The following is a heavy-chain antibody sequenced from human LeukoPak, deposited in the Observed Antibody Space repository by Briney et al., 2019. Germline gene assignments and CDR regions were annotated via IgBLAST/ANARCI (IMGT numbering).Heavy chain of an antibody. D-gene: IGHD6-13*01. CDR2: ISNNGGNT. CDR3: VKAAGSWYGYFDY. V-gene: IGHV3-64D*06. CDR1: GFTFSNYA. Sequence: GGSLRLSCSASGFTFSNYATHWVRQAPGKGLEYVSTISNNGGNTNYADSVKGRFTISRDNSKNTVYLQMSSLRAEDTAVYYCVKAAGSWYGYFDYWGQGTLVTVSS. J-gene: IGHJ4*02.